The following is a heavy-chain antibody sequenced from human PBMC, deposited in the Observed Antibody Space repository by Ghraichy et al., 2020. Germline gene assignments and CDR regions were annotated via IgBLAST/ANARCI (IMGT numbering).Heavy chain of an antibody. CDR3: AKCSTSCLYGMDV. D-gene: IGHD2-2*01. J-gene: IGHJ6*02. V-gene: IGHV3-23*01. CDR2: ISGSGNTT. CDR1: GFTFSNYA. Sequence: GGSLRLSCAASGFTFSNYAMSWVRQVPGKGLEWASTISGSGNTTDYADSVKGRFTTSGDYTKNTLFLQKNSLSADDTAVYYCAKCSTSCLYGMDVWGQGTTVTVSS.